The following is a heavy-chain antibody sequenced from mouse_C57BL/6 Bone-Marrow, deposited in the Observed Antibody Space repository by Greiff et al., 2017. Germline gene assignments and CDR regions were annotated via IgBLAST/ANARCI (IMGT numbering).Heavy chain of an antibody. D-gene: IGHD2-3*01. CDR1: GYTFTDYE. Sequence: QVQLKESGAELVRPGASVTLSCKASGYTFTDYEMHWVKQTPVHGLEWIGAIDPETGGTAYNQKFKGKAILTADKSSSTAYIELRSLTSEDSAVYYCTGSRWLLRLLDYWGQGTTLTVSS. CDR3: TGSRWLLRLLDY. V-gene: IGHV1-15*01. CDR2: IDPETGGT. J-gene: IGHJ2*01.